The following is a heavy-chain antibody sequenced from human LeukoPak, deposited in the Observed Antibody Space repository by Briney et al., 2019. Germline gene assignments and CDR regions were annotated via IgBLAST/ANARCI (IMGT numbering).Heavy chain of an antibody. CDR2: INNDGTIT. CDR1: GFTFSRYW. CDR3: ARDMDTVMATFDH. J-gene: IGHJ5*02. Sequence: GGSLRLSCAASGFTFSRYWMHWVRQTPGKGLVWVSRINNDGTITTYADSVKGRFTISRDNAKSTLYLQVNSLRADDTAVYYCARDMDTVMATFDHWGQGTLVTVSS. D-gene: IGHD5-18*01. V-gene: IGHV3-74*03.